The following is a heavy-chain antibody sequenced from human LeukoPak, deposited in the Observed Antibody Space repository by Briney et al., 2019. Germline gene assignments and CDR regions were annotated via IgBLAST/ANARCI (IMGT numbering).Heavy chain of an antibody. CDR1: GGSISSYY. CDR2: IYYSGST. CDR3: AREYIAAAGTTGFDP. J-gene: IGHJ5*02. D-gene: IGHD6-13*01. V-gene: IGHV4-59*01. Sequence: SETLSLTCTVSGGSISSYYWSWIRQPPGKGLEWIGYIYYSGSTNYNPSLKSRVPISVDTSKNQFSLKLSSVTAADTAVYCCAREYIAAAGTTGFDPWGQGTLVTVSS.